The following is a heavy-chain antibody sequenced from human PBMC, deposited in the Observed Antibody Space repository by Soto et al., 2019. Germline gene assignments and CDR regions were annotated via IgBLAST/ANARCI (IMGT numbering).Heavy chain of an antibody. CDR3: ARDGFGVYYYPPDP. Sequence: ASVKVSCKASGYTFSSYDINWVRQATGQGLEWMGWMNPSSGHAGYAQKFQGRVTMTRDTAISTAYMELNSLRAEDTAVYYCARDGFGVYYYPPDPWGQGTLVTVSS. CDR1: GYTFSSYD. J-gene: IGHJ5*02. D-gene: IGHD3-10*01. CDR2: MNPSSGHA. V-gene: IGHV1-8*01.